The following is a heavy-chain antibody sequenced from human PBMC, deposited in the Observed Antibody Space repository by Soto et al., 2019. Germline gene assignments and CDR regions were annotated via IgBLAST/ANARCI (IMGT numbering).Heavy chain of an antibody. V-gene: IGHV1-69*08. Sequence: SVKVPCKASGGTFGSYSITWVRQAPGQRLEWMGEIIPLLRTVNYAQKFQDRVTITGDRSTSAVYMALSSLRSDDTAVYYCARDPVDLFGYMDVWGQGTTVTVSS. D-gene: IGHD6-25*01. CDR2: IIPLLRTV. CDR3: ARDPVDLFGYMDV. CDR1: GGTFGSYS. J-gene: IGHJ6*02.